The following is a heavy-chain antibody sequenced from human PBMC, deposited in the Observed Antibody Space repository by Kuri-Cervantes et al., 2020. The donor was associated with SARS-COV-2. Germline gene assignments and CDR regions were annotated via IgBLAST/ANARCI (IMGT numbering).Heavy chain of an antibody. Sequence: GGSLRLSCAASGFTFSSYWMSWVRQAPGKGLEWVANIKQDGSEKYYVDSVKGRFTISRDNAKNSLYLQMNSLRAEDTAVYYCAGEAFGYCSGGSCYSHYWGQGTLVTVSS. V-gene: IGHV3-7*01. CDR1: GFTFSSYW. J-gene: IGHJ4*02. CDR2: IKQDGSEK. D-gene: IGHD2-15*01. CDR3: AGEAFGYCSGGSCYSHY.